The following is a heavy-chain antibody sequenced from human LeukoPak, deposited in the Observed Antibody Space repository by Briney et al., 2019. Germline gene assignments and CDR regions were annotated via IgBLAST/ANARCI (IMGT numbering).Heavy chain of an antibody. CDR3: ASSPKGYYDSSGYYDVEYYFDY. Sequence: SETLSLTCAVSGGSISSGGYSWSWIRQPPGKGLKWIGYIYHSGSTYYNPSLKSRVTISVDRSKNQFSLKLSSVTAADTAVYYCASSPKGYYDSSGYYDVEYYFDYWGQGTLVTVSS. J-gene: IGHJ4*02. CDR1: GGSISSGGYS. CDR2: IYHSGST. V-gene: IGHV4-30-2*01. D-gene: IGHD3-22*01.